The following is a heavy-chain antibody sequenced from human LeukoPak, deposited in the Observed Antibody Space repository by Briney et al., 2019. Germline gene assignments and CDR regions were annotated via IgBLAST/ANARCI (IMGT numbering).Heavy chain of an antibody. Sequence: GGSLRLSCAASGFTFSDYWMSWVRQAPGKGLEWVASIKQDGSEDYYVDSVKGRSTISRDNAKKSMYLQMNSLRADDTAVYYCARDGGYCSGGSCYWECWGQGTLVIVPT. J-gene: IGHJ4*02. D-gene: IGHD2-15*01. CDR2: IKQDGSED. CDR3: ARDGGYCSGGSCYWEC. V-gene: IGHV3-7*01. CDR1: GFTFSDYW.